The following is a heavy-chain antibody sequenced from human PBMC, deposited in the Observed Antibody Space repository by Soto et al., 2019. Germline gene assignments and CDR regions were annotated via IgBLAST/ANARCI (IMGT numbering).Heavy chain of an antibody. CDR1: GYTFISHY. CDR2: INPSGGST. CDR3: ARDGRYDSSGYPPDY. Sequence: GASVKVSCKASGYTFISHYIHWVRQAPGQRPEWMGVINPSGGSTSYPQKFQGRVSLTRDTSTATVYMELSRLTSDDTAVYYCARDGRYDSSGYPPDYWGQGTRVTVSS. D-gene: IGHD3-22*01. J-gene: IGHJ4*02. V-gene: IGHV1-46*01.